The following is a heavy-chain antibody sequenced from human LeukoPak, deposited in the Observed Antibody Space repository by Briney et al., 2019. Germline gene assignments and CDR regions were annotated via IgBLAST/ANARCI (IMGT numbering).Heavy chain of an antibody. CDR1: GGSISSGGYY. CDR3: ARSRVRGPKNNWFDP. V-gene: IGHV4-31*03. Sequence: SETLSLTCTVSGGSISSGGYYWSWIHQHPGKGLEWIGYIYYSGSTYYNPSLKSRVTISVDTSKNQFSLKLSSVTAADTAVYYCARSRVRGPKNNWFDPWGQGTLVTVSS. CDR2: IYYSGST. J-gene: IGHJ5*02. D-gene: IGHD3-10*01.